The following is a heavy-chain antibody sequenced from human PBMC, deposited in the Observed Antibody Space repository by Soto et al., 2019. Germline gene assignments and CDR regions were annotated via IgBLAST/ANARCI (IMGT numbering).Heavy chain of an antibody. CDR2: IYDSGST. D-gene: IGHD3-22*01. J-gene: IGHJ4*02. Sequence: QVQLQESGPGLVKPSQTLSLTCTVSGGSISSGDYYWSWIRQHPGKGLEWIGYIYDSGSTHYSSSLKSRLTMSIDTSKSQFPLKLTSVTAADTAVYYCARLSSNDRSGYYLDYWGQGTLVTVSS. CDR1: GGSISSGDYY. CDR3: ARLSSNDRSGYYLDY. V-gene: IGHV4-31*03.